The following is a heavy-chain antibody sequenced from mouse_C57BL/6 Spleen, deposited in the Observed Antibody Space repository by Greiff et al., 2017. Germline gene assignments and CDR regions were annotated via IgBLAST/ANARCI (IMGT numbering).Heavy chain of an antibody. Sequence: EVKLVESVAELVRPGASVKLSCTASGFNIKNTYMHWVKQRPEQGLEWIGRIDPANGNTKYAPKFQGKATITADTSSNTAYLQLSSLTSEDTAIYYCARGGLRRDDRFAYWGQGTLVTVSA. J-gene: IGHJ3*01. V-gene: IGHV14-3*01. CDR1: GFNIKNTY. CDR3: ARGGLRRDDRFAY. D-gene: IGHD2-2*01. CDR2: IDPANGNT.